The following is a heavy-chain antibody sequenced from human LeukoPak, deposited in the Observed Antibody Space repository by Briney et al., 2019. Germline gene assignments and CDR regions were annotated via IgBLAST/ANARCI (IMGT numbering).Heavy chain of an antibody. CDR3: AHSGYDLYSYYFDY. CDR2: IYTSGST. CDR1: GGSTSNYY. Sequence: SETLSLTCTVSGGSTSNYYWSWIRQPAGKGLEWIGRIYTSGSTNYNPSLKSRVTMSVDTSKNQFSLKLRSVTAADTAVYYCAHSGYDLYSYYFDYWGQGTLVTVSS. V-gene: IGHV4-4*07. J-gene: IGHJ4*02. D-gene: IGHD5-12*01.